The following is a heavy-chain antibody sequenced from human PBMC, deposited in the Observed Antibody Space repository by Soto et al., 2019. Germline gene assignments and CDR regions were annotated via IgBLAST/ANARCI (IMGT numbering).Heavy chain of an antibody. CDR1: GGSLTSYP. CDR2: SIPIHGTT. D-gene: IGHD3-16*01. CDR3: ARGWGLVS. J-gene: IGHJ4*02. Sequence: QMEQSGAEVRKPGSSVKVSCKPSGGSLTSYPMAWVRQAPGQGFEWMGGSIPIHGTTEYAQKLQGRVPITADESTNRATLELTGLTSEDTAVYYCARGWGLVSWGQGTLVTVSS. V-gene: IGHV1-69*01.